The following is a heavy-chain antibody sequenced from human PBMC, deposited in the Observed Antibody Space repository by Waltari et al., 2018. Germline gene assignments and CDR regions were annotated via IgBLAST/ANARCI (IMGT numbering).Heavy chain of an antibody. V-gene: IGHV1-46*03. CDR2: INPSGGST. J-gene: IGHJ6*02. D-gene: IGHD3-10*01. CDR1: GYTFTSYG. CDR3: ARDHGDPRVSYYYYGMDV. Sequence: QVQLVQSGAEVKKPGASVKGSCKASGYTFTSYGISWVRQAPGQGLEWMGIINPSGGSTSYAQKFQGRDTMTRDTSPSTVYMELSSLRSEDTAVYYCARDHGDPRVSYYYYGMDVWGQGTTVTVSS.